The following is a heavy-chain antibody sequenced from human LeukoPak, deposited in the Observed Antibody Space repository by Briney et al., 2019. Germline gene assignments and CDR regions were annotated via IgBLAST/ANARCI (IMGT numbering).Heavy chain of an antibody. CDR1: GGSFSGYY. CDR2: INHSGST. V-gene: IGHV4-34*01. D-gene: IGHD3-22*01. J-gene: IGHJ4*02. CDR3: ASTNYDSSGYYPY. Sequence: SETLSLTCAVYGGSFSGYYWSWIRQPPGKGLEWIGEINHSGSTNYNPSLKSRVTISVDTSKNQFSLKLSSVTAADTAVYYCASTNYDSSGYYPYWGQGTLVTVSS.